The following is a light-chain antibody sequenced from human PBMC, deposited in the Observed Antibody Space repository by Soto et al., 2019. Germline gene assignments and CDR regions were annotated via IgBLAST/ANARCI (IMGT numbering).Light chain of an antibody. V-gene: IGKV3-20*01. CDR2: GAS. Sequence: EIVLTQSPGTLSLSPGDRATLSCSASQTVSGNFLAWYQQRPAQAPRLLIHGASTRATGITDRFSGSVSVKDFTLSISGLEPEDFAVYSCQQYGTSPATFGQGTKVEIK. J-gene: IGKJ1*01. CDR3: QQYGTSPAT. CDR1: QTVSGNF.